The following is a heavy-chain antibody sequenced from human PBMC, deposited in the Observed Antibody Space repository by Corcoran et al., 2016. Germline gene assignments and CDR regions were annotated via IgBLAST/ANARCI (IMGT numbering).Heavy chain of an antibody. Sequence: VQLVESGGGLVQPGGSLRPSCTAFGLPLSSYRLNWVRQAPGRGREGMGSIYYSGSTYYNPSLNRRVTISLDTSKNQFSLRLSSVTAADTAVYYCARDPLRYSDWLFLGAMDVWGQGTTVTVSS. D-gene: IGHD3-9*01. CDR1: GLPLSSYR. CDR2: IYYSGST. CDR3: ARDPLRYSDWLFLGAMDV. J-gene: IGHJ6*02. V-gene: IGHV4-39*07.